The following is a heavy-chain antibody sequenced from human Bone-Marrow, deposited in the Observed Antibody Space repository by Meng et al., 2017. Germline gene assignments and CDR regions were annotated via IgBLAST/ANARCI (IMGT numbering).Heavy chain of an antibody. V-gene: IGHV4-34*01. CDR3: ARGHVLVTIFGVVIIPMNGMDV. Sequence: SETLSLTCAVYGGSFSGYYWSWIRQPPGEGLEWIGEINHSGSTNYNPSLKSRVTISVDTSKNQFSLKLSSVTAADTAVYYCARGHVLVTIFGVVIIPMNGMDVWGQGTTVTVSS. CDR2: INHSGST. CDR1: GGSFSGYY. D-gene: IGHD3-3*01. J-gene: IGHJ6*02.